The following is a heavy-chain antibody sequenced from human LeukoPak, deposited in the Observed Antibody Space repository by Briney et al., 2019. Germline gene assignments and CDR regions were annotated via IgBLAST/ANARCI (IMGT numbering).Heavy chain of an antibody. CDR3: ARGDGGYNRPFDY. CDR1: GSSISSGYY. J-gene: IGHJ4*02. D-gene: IGHD5-24*01. Sequence: KPSATLSLTCAVSGSSISSGYYWGWIRQPPGKGLEWIGSIYHSGSTNYNPSLKSRVTISVDTSKNQFSLKLSSVTAADTAVYYCARGDGGYNRPFDYWGQGTLVTVSS. V-gene: IGHV4-38-2*01. CDR2: IYHSGST.